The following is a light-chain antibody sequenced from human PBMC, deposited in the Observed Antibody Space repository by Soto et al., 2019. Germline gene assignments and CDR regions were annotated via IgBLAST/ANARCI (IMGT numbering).Light chain of an antibody. Sequence: DIQMTQSPSSLSASVGDRVTITCRASQSISSCLNWYQQKPGKAPKLLIYAASSLQSGVPSRFSGSGSGTDFTLIISSLQPEDFATYYCQQSYSTSVTFGPGTKVDIK. CDR1: QSISSC. CDR3: QQSYSTSVT. V-gene: IGKV1-39*01. CDR2: AAS. J-gene: IGKJ3*01.